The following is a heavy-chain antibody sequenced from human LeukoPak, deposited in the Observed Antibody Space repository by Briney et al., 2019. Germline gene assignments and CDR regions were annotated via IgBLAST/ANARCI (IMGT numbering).Heavy chain of an antibody. V-gene: IGHV3-64*01. J-gene: IGHJ4*02. D-gene: IGHD2-8*02. CDR2: ISSNGGST. Sequence: GGSLRLSCAASGFTFSSYAMHWVRQAPGKGLEYVSAISSNGGSTYYANSVKGRFTISRDNSKNTLYLQMGSLRADDTAVYYCARDTDHYFDYWGQGTLVTVSS. CDR1: GFTFSSYA. CDR3: ARDTDHYFDY.